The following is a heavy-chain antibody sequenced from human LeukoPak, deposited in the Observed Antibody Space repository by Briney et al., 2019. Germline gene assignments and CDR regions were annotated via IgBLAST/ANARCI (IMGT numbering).Heavy chain of an antibody. V-gene: IGHV3-74*01. CDR2: INSGGSST. CDR3: TRHVSESVSRSLALGY. Sequence: PGGSLRLSCEASGFTFSSYWMHWVRQAPGKGLVWVSRINSGGSSTSYADSVQGRFTISRDNAKNTLYLQMNSLRVEDTAVYYCTRHVSESVSRSLALGYWGQGTLVTVSS. J-gene: IGHJ4*02. CDR1: GFTFSSYW. D-gene: IGHD3-10*01.